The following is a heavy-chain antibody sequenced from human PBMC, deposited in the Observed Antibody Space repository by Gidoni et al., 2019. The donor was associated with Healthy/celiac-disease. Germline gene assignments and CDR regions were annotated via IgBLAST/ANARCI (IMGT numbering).Heavy chain of an antibody. V-gene: IGHV4-34*01. J-gene: IGHJ5*02. CDR1: GGSFSGYY. Sequence: QVQLQQWGAGLLKPSETLSLTCAVYGGSFSGYYWSWIRQPPGKGLEWIGEINHSGSTNYNPSLKSRVTISVDTSKNQFSLKLSSVTAADTAVYYCARDRNYYGSGSYYNDWFDPWGQGTLVTVSS. D-gene: IGHD3-10*01. CDR2: INHSGST. CDR3: ARDRNYYGSGSYYNDWFDP.